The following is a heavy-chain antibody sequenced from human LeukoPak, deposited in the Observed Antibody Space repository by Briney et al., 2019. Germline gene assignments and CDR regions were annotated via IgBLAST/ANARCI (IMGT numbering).Heavy chain of an antibody. V-gene: IGHV1-46*01. CDR1: GYTFTSYD. CDR2: INPSGSST. Sequence: ASVKVSCKASGYTFTSYDMHWVRQAPGQGFEWMGIINPSGSSTSYAQKFQGRVTMTRDTSTSTVYMELSSLRSEDTAVYYCARGRRTWHTYYDFWSGYPENNWFDPWGQGTLATVSS. D-gene: IGHD3-3*01. CDR3: ARGRRTWHTYYDFWSGYPENNWFDP. J-gene: IGHJ5*02.